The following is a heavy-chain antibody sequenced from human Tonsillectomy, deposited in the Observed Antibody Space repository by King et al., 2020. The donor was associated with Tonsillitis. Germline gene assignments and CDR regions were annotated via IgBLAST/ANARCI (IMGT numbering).Heavy chain of an antibody. CDR1: GGSISSAGYY. D-gene: IGHD4-17*01. Sequence: VQLQESGPGLVKPSQTLSLTCTVSGGSISSAGYYWRWIRQHPGKGLEWIGYISYRGNTYYNPSLKSRVTISLDTSKNQFSLRLSSVTAADTAVYYCASTAPPYYYYYMDVWGNGTTVTVSS. CDR2: ISYRGNT. V-gene: IGHV4-31*03. CDR3: ASTAPPYYYYYMDV. J-gene: IGHJ6*03.